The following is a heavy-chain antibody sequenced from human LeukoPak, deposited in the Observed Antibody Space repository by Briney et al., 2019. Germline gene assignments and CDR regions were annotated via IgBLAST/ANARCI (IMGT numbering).Heavy chain of an antibody. CDR2: IYSGGST. V-gene: IGHV3-66*02. J-gene: IGHJ4*02. Sequence: GGSLRLSCAASGFTVSSNYMSWVRQAPGKGLEWVSVIYSGGSTYYADSVKGRLTISRDNSKNTLYLQMNSLRAEDTAVYYCARERWGRGYFDYWGQGTLVTVSS. CDR3: ARERWGRGYFDY. D-gene: IGHD2-21*02. CDR1: GFTVSSNY.